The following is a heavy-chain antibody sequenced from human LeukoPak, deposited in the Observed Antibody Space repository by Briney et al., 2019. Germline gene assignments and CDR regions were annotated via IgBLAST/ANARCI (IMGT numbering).Heavy chain of an antibody. CDR2: SNHSGST. CDR1: GGSFSGYY. D-gene: IGHD6-19*01. J-gene: IGHJ4*02. Sequence: PSETLSLTCAVYGGSFSGYYWSWIRQPPGKGLEWIGESNHSGSTNYNPSLKSRVTISVDTSKNQFSLKLSSVTAADTAVYYCARGVGQQWLAKPYYFDYWGQGTLVTVSS. V-gene: IGHV4-34*01. CDR3: ARGVGQQWLAKPYYFDY.